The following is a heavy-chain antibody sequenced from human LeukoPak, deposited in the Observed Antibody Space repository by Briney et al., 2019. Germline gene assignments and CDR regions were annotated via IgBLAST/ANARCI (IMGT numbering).Heavy chain of an antibody. J-gene: IGHJ5*02. V-gene: IGHV3-74*01. CDR1: GFTFSSYS. CDR2: INSDGSST. CDR3: AKDWSGNYNWSDP. Sequence: GGSLRLSCAASGFTFSSYSMNWVRQAPGKGLVWVSRINSDGSSTSYADSVKGRFIISRDNSKNILFLQMNSLRAADTAVYYCAKDWSGNYNWSDPWGQGTLVTVSS. D-gene: IGHD3-3*01.